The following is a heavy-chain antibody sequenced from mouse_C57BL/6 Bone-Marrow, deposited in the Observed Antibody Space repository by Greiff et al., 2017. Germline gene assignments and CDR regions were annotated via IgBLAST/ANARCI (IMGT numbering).Heavy chain of an antibody. CDR1: GYTFTSYW. CDR2: IDPSDSYT. J-gene: IGHJ4*01. CDR3: ARDGLSY. V-gene: IGHV1-69*01. Sequence: QVQLQQPGAELVMPGASVKLSCKASGYTFTSYWMHWVKQRPGQGLEWIGEIDPSDSYTHYNQKFKGKSTLTVDKSSSTAYMQLSSLTSEDSAVYYCARDGLSYWGQGTSVTVSS. D-gene: IGHD1-1*02.